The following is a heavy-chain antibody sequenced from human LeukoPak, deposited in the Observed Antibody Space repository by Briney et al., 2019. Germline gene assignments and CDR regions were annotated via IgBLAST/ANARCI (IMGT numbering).Heavy chain of an antibody. CDR3: ASRNYYDSSGYLGYYFDY. D-gene: IGHD3-22*01. CDR1: GGSISSGGYY. V-gene: IGHV4-39*07. Sequence: PSETLSLTCTVSGGSISSGGYYWSWIRQHPGKGLEWIGEINHSGSTNYNPSLKSRVTISVDTSKNQFSLKLSSVTAADTAVYYCASRNYYDSSGYLGYYFDYWGQGTLVTVSS. J-gene: IGHJ4*02. CDR2: INHSGST.